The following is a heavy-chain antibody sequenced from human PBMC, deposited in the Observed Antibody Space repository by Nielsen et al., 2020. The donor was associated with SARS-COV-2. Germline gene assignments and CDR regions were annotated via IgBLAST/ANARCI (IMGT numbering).Heavy chain of an antibody. CDR1: GFTFSNYA. CDR2: INGGGTST. CDR3: AKGTEYLFWFYFDH. Sequence: GESLKISCAASGFTFSNYAMSWGRQDPGQGLEWVAAINGGGTSTYYAGSVKGRFTISRDNSNNTVYLQMNSLRVDDLAVYYCAKGTEYLFWFYFDHWGQGTLVPVSS. J-gene: IGHJ4*02. D-gene: IGHD3-9*01. V-gene: IGHV3-23*01.